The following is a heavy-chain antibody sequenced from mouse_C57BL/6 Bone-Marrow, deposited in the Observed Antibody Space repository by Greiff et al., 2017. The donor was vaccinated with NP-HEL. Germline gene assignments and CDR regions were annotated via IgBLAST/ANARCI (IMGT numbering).Heavy chain of an antibody. CDR3: ALYDYDGGYYFDY. D-gene: IGHD2-4*01. V-gene: IGHV1-9*01. J-gene: IGHJ2*01. CDR1: GYTFPGYW. CDR2: LLPGSGST. Sequence: QVQLKQSGAELMKPGASVKLSCKATGYTFPGYWIEWVKQRPGHGLEWIGELLPGSGSTNYNEKFKGKATFTADTSSNTAYMQLSSLTTEDSAIYYCALYDYDGGYYFDYWGQGTTLTVSS.